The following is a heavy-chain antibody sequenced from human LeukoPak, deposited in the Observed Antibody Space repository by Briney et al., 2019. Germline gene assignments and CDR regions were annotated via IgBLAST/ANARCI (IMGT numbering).Heavy chain of an antibody. V-gene: IGHV1-8*01. Sequence: ASVKVSCKASGYTFSSNDINWVRQATGQGLEWMGWMNPHSGNTGYAQKFQGRVTITRNSSISTAYMELSSLRSEDTAVYYCAREGNRSSDSSASYPLDYWGQGTLVTVSS. J-gene: IGHJ4*02. D-gene: IGHD1-26*01. CDR3: AREGNRSSDSSASYPLDY. CDR1: GYTFSSND. CDR2: MNPHSGNT.